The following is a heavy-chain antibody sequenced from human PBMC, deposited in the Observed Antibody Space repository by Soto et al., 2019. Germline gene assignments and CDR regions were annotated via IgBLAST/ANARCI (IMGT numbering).Heavy chain of an antibody. Sequence: GLKWLGRTYYRSKWYNDYAVSVKSRITINSDTSKNQFSLQLNSVTPEDTAVYYCARAGSQDWPHQYYYSRMDVWGPVTTFTVSS. V-gene: IGHV6-1*01. J-gene: IGHJ6*02. CDR3: ARAGSQDWPHQYYYSRMDV. CDR2: TYYRSKWYN. D-gene: IGHD2-15*01.